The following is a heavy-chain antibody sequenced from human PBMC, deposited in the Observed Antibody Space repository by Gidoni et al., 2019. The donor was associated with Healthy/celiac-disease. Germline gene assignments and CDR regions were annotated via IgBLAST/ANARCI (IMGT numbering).Heavy chain of an antibody. Sequence: QVQLVQSGAEVKKPGSSVKVSCKASGGTFSSYAIRWVRQAPGQGLEWMGGIIPIFGTANYAQKFQGRVTITADKSTSTAYMELSSLRSEDTAVYYCARGRYCSSTSCFPYYYYGMDVWGQGTTVTVSS. CDR1: GGTFSSYA. V-gene: IGHV1-69*06. CDR2: IIPIFGTA. CDR3: ARGRYCSSTSCFPYYYYGMDV. J-gene: IGHJ6*02. D-gene: IGHD2-2*01.